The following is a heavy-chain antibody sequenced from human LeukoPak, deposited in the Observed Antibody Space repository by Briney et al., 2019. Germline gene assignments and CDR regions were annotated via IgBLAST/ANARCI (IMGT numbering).Heavy chain of an antibody. CDR2: IIPIFGTA. V-gene: IGHV1-69*13. J-gene: IGHJ5*02. Sequence: ASVKVSCKASRGTFSSYAISWVRQAPGQGLEWMGGIIPIFGTANYAQKFQGRVTITADESTSTSYMELSSLRSEDTAVYYCARDRPGRYCSSTSCYAASPFDPWGLGTLVIVSS. CDR3: ARDRPGRYCSSTSCYAASPFDP. CDR1: RGTFSSYA. D-gene: IGHD2-2*01.